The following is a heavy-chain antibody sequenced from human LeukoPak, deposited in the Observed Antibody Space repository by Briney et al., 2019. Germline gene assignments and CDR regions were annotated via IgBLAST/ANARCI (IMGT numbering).Heavy chain of an antibody. CDR1: GFTFSSHA. CDR3: AKRPSSSTTGSASAFDI. CDR2: ISDGGGTT. V-gene: IGHV3-23*01. Sequence: GGSLRLSCAASGFTFSSHAMSWVRQAPGKGLEWVSAISDGGGTTFYADSVKGRFAISRGNSKNTLFLQMNSLRAEDTALYYCAKRPSSSTTGSASAFDIWGQGTMVTVSS. J-gene: IGHJ3*02. D-gene: IGHD2-2*01.